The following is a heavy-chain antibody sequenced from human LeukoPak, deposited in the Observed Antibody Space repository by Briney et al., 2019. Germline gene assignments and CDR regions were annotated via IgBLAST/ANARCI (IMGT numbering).Heavy chain of an antibody. CDR2: IRQDGSEE. CDR1: GFTFSSYW. CDR3: ARARGGYDSPIFDY. Sequence: GGSLRLSCAASGFTFSSYWMSWVRQAPGKGLEWVANIRQDGSEEFYVDSVKGRFTISRDNAKNSLYLQMNSLRAEDTAVYYCARARGGYDSPIFDYWGQGTLVTVSS. D-gene: IGHD5-12*01. J-gene: IGHJ4*02. V-gene: IGHV3-7*05.